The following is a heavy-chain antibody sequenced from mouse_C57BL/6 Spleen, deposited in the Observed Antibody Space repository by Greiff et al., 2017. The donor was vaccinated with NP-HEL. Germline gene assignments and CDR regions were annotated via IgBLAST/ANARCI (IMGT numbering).Heavy chain of an antibody. Sequence: QVQLQQSGAELVRPGTSVKVSCKASGYAFTNYLIEWVKQRPGQGLEWIGVINPGSGGTNYNEKFKGKATLTADKSSSTAYMQLSSLTSEDSAVYFCARGRELGLFDYWGQGTTLTVSS. CDR2: INPGSGGT. CDR1: GYAFTNYL. CDR3: ARGRELGLFDY. D-gene: IGHD4-1*01. J-gene: IGHJ2*01. V-gene: IGHV1-54*01.